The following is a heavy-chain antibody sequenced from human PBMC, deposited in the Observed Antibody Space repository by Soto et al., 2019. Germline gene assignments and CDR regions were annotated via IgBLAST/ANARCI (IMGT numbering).Heavy chain of an antibody. CDR3: AHRVLYNSYWGVGWFDP. Sequence: QITLKESGPTLLEPTQTLTLTCSFSGFSLTSSGVGVGWLRQAPGKALECLGIIYWDGDRRYNPSLRQRLTITKDSAKHQVALTMAYMEPVDTATYYCAHRVLYNSYWGVGWFDPWGQGTLVTVS. D-gene: IGHD1-20*01. J-gene: IGHJ5*02. V-gene: IGHV2-5*02. CDR2: IYWDGDR. CDR1: GFSLTSSGVG.